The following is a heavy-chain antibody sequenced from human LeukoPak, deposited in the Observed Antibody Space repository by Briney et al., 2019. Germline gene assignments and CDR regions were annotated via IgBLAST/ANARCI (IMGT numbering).Heavy chain of an antibody. CDR1: GFTVGSKY. CDR2: IHDGDAT. Sequence: GGSLRLSCAVSGFTVGSKYMSWVRQAPGKGLEWLSVIHDGDATIYADSVKARITISRDHSKNTLYLQMNSLRVEDTAVYYCARLATSTRSYVDYWGQGTLVTVSS. V-gene: IGHV3-53*01. J-gene: IGHJ4*02. D-gene: IGHD3-16*01. CDR3: ARLATSTRSYVDY.